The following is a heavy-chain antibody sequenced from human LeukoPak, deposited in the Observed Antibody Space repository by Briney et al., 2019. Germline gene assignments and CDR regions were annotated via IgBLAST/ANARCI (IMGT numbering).Heavy chain of an antibody. CDR3: ARDASRYCSGGSCFGAFDI. J-gene: IGHJ3*02. CDR2: ISSSSSTI. Sequence: GGSLRLSCAASGFTFSSYGMNWVRQAPGKGLEWVSYISSSSSTIYYADSVKGRFTISRDNAKNSLYLQMNSLRAEDTAVYYCARDASRYCSGGSCFGAFDIWGQGTMVTVSS. CDR1: GFTFSSYG. D-gene: IGHD2-15*01. V-gene: IGHV3-48*01.